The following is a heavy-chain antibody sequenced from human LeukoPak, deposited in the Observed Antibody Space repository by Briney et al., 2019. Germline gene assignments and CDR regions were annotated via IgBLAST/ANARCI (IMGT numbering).Heavy chain of an antibody. CDR1: GFTFSSYS. V-gene: IGHV3-21*01. CDR3: ARPNYYGSGLDY. CDR2: ISSSSSSI. D-gene: IGHD3-10*01. Sequence: PGGSLRLSCAVSGFTFSSYSINWVRQAPGKGLEWVSVISSSSSSIYFADSVKGRFTISRDNAKNSLYLQMNSLRAEDTAVYYCARPNYYGSGLDYWGQGTLVTVSS. J-gene: IGHJ4*02.